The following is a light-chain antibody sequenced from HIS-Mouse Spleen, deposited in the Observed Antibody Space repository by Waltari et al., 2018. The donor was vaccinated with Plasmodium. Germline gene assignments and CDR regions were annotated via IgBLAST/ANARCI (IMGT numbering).Light chain of an antibody. Sequence: QSALTQPASVSGSPGQSITISCTGTSSDVGSYNLLTWYQQHPGKAPKLMIYEGSKRPSGVSNRFSGSKSGNTASLTISGLQAEDDADYYCCSYAGSSTFVFGGGTKLTVL. CDR3: CSYAGSSTFV. J-gene: IGLJ3*02. CDR2: EGS. V-gene: IGLV2-23*03. CDR1: SSDVGSYNL.